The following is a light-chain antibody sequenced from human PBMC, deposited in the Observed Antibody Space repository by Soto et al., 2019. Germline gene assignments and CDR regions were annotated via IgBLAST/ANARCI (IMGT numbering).Light chain of an antibody. J-gene: IGLJ2*01. CDR2: EVS. V-gene: IGLV2-8*01. Sequence: SALTKPPSASGSPGQSVTISCTGTSSDVGGYNYVSWYQQYPGKAPKLMIYEVSKRPSGVPDRFSGSKSANTASLTVSGLQAEDEADYYCSSYAGSNNFVVFGGGTKLTVL. CDR1: SSDVGGYNY. CDR3: SSYAGSNNFVV.